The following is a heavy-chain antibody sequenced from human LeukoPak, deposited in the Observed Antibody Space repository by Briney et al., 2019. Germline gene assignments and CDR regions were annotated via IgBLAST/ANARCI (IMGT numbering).Heavy chain of an antibody. V-gene: IGHV3-33*06. D-gene: IGHD6-19*01. CDR1: GFTFSSYG. CDR2: IWYDGSNK. Sequence: GGSLRLSCAASGFTFSSYGMHWVRQAPGKGLEWVAVIWYDGSNKYYADSVKGRFTISRDNSKNTLYLQMSSLRAEDTAVYYCAKSYSSRDLRYWGQGTLVTVSS. CDR3: AKSYSSRDLRY. J-gene: IGHJ4*02.